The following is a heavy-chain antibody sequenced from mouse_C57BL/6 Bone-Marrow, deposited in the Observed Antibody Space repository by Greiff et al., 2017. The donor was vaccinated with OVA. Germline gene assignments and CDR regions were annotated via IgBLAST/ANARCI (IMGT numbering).Heavy chain of an antibody. CDR1: GFTFSDYG. CDR2: ISSGSSTI. D-gene: IGHD3-2*02. J-gene: IGHJ3*01. Sequence: EVKLVESGGGLVKPGGSLKLSCAASGFTFSDYGMHWVRQAPEKGLEWVAYISSGSSTIYCADTVKGRFTISRDNAKNTLFLQMTSLRSEDTAMYYCARPETAQAQFAYWGQGTLVTVSA. V-gene: IGHV5-17*01. CDR3: ARPETAQAQFAY.